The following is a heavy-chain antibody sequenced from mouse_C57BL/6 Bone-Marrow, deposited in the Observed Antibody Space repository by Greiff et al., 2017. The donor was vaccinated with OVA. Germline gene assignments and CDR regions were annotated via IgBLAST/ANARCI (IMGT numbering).Heavy chain of an antibody. CDR2: IYPGDGDT. J-gene: IGHJ4*01. CDR1: GYAFSSSW. CDR3: ARGGYIVTDYYAMDY. V-gene: IGHV1-82*01. D-gene: IGHD2-5*01. Sequence: QVQLQQSGPELVKPGASVKISCKASGYAFSSSWMNWVKQRPGKGLEWIGRIYPGDGDTNYNGKFKGKATLTADKSSSTAYMQLSSLTSEDSAVYFCARGGYIVTDYYAMDYWGQGTSVTVSS.